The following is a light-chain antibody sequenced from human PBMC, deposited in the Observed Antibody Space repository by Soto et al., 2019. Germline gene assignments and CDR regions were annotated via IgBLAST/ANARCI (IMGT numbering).Light chain of an antibody. V-gene: IGKV3D-15*01. CDR1: QSVSSY. Sequence: EIVLTQSPATLSLSPGERATLSCRASQSVSSYLVWYQQKPAQAPRLLIFGASNRATGIPARFSGSGSGTEFTLTIGSLQSEDFAVYYCQQYNNWPPWTFGQGTKV. CDR2: GAS. J-gene: IGKJ1*01. CDR3: QQYNNWPPWT.